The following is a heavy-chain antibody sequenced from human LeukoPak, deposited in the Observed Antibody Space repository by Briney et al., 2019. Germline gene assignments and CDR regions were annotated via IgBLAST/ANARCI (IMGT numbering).Heavy chain of an antibody. J-gene: IGHJ4*02. CDR1: GFTFSRSA. Sequence: PGGSLRLSCAASGFTFSRSAMTWVRQTPGKGLDWVSSISSSGNTYYADSVKGRFTISRDNSKNMLYLQMNSLRAEYTAVYYCVKGRISEDGLDFWGQGTLVTVSS. D-gene: IGHD6-13*01. CDR3: VKGRISEDGLDF. CDR2: ISSSGNT. V-gene: IGHV3-23*01.